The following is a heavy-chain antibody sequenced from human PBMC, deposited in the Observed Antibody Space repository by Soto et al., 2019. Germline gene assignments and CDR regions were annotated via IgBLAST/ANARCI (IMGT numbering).Heavy chain of an antibody. CDR1: GGSISSSSYY. V-gene: IGHV4-39*01. Sequence: SEPLSLTCTVSGGSISSSSYYWGWIRQPPGKGLEWIGSIYYSGSTYYNPSLKSRVTISVDTSKNQFSLKLSSVTAADTAVYYCARRRYYYDSSGSTRWFDPWGQGTLVTVSS. D-gene: IGHD3-22*01. J-gene: IGHJ5*02. CDR3: ARRRYYYDSSGSTRWFDP. CDR2: IYYSGST.